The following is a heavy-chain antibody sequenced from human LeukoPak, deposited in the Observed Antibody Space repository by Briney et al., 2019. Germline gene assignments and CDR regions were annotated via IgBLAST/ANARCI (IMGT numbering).Heavy chain of an antibody. Sequence: ASVKVSCKASGYTFTGYYMHWVRQAPGQGLEWMGWINPNSGGTNYAQKFQGRVTITADKSTSTAYMELSSLRSEDTAVYYCARDQDRLVGGAFDIWGQGTMVTVSS. D-gene: IGHD3-9*01. CDR3: ARDQDRLVGGAFDI. J-gene: IGHJ3*02. CDR1: GYTFTGYY. CDR2: INPNSGGT. V-gene: IGHV1-2*02.